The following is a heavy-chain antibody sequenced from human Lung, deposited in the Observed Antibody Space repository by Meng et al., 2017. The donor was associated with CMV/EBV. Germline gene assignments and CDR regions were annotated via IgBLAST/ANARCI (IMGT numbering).Heavy chain of an antibody. CDR1: GGSLSSRNW. Sequence: QVPLQESGPGLVKPSGTLSLPCAVSGGSLSSRNWWIWVRQPPGKGLEWIGEIYHSGSTNYNPSLKSRVTISVDESKNQFSLRLCSVSAADTAVYYCARVGAYCGGDCYHPRWGQGTLVTVSS. CDR3: ARVGAYCGGDCYHPR. D-gene: IGHD2-21*02. V-gene: IGHV4-4*02. CDR2: IYHSGST. J-gene: IGHJ4*02.